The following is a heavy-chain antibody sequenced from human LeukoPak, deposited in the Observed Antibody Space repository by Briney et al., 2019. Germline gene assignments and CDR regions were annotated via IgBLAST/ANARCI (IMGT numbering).Heavy chain of an antibody. CDR1: GFIFSNAW. CDR3: AREGIVPY. V-gene: IGHV3-30-3*01. D-gene: IGHD1-26*01. Sequence: GGSLRLSCTASGFIFSNAWMSWVRQAPGKGLEWVAVISYDGSNKYYADSVKGRFTISRDNSKNSLYLQMNSLRVEDTAVYYCAREGIVPYWGQGTLVTVSS. CDR2: ISYDGSNK. J-gene: IGHJ4*02.